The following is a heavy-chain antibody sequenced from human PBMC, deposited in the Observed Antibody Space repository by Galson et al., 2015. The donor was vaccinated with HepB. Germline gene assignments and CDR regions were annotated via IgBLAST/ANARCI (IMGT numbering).Heavy chain of an antibody. CDR2: IGSSGRT. CDR3: AVNMKRGTSDY. V-gene: IGHV3-23*01. CDR1: GFTISDYG. Sequence: SLRLSCAAAGFTISDYGIDWVRQPPGKGLEWVSGIGSSGRTYYTDSVQGRFTISSDNSKNTVFLQMNSRRAEDTAEYFCAVNMKRGTSDYWGEGTRVTVSS. D-gene: IGHD1-1*01. J-gene: IGHJ4*02.